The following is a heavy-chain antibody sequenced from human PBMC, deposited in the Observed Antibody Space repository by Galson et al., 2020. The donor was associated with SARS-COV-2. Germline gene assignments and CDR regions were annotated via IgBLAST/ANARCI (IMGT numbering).Heavy chain of an antibody. D-gene: IGHD2-2*01. J-gene: IGHJ6*02. V-gene: IGHV3-21*01. Sequence: TGESLRLSCAASGFTFSNYSMNWVRQAPGKGLEWVSSISSSRSSIYYADPMKRRFTISRDNAKNSLYLQMNSLIADDTAVYYCASDQESLKTSWSSNMDVWGQGTTVTVSS. CDR2: ISSSRSSI. CDR3: ASDQESLKTSWSSNMDV. CDR1: GFTFSNYS.